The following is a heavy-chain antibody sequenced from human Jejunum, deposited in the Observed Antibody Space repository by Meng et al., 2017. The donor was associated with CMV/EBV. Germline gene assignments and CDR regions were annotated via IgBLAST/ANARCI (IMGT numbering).Heavy chain of an antibody. Sequence: TGAGVSVRSRDSYWSWIRRPPGKEMEWMGYIAYSGSTNYNPSLKSRVTMSLDTSKTQVSLRLNSVTAADTAVYYCAWGPNMFYFDSWAQGTLVTVSS. CDR3: AWGPNMFYFDS. CDR1: GVSVRSRDSY. J-gene: IGHJ4*02. D-gene: IGHD3-16*01. V-gene: IGHV4-61*08. CDR2: IAYSGST.